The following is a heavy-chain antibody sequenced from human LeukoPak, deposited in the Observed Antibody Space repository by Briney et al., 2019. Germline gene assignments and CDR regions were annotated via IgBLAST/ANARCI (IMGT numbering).Heavy chain of an antibody. V-gene: IGHV3-23*01. J-gene: IGHJ4*02. D-gene: IGHD2-2*02. Sequence: GGSLRFSCAASGFTFSSYAMTWVRQTAEKGLEWVSAISSSSITAYADSVKGRFTISRDNFKNTLYLQMNSLRAEDTAKYYCAKCGSSSNCYTPLGYWGQGTLVTVSS. CDR2: ISSSSIT. CDR1: GFTFSSYA. CDR3: AKCGSSSNCYTPLGY.